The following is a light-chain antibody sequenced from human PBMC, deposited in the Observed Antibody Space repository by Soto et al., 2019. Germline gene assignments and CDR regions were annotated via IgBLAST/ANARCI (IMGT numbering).Light chain of an antibody. V-gene: IGKV1-39*01. Sequence: DMQMRQSPSSLSASVGDRVTITCRASQSISDNLNWYRQKPWKAPELLVFAASILQSGVPSRFSGSGSGTGFTLTISSLQPEDFATYYCQQSYTTPINCGKGTQLEIK. CDR2: AAS. CDR3: QQSYTTPIN. CDR1: QSISDN. J-gene: IGKJ5*01.